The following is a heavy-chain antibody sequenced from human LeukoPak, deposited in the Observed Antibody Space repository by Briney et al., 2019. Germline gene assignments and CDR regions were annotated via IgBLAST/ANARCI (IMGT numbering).Heavy chain of an antibody. D-gene: IGHD3-22*01. CDR2: IYYSGST. CDR1: VGSFSSSSYY. CDR3: ARERGYYDSRGGPSWFDP. J-gene: IGHJ5*02. Sequence: SETLSLTCTVSVGSFSSSSYYWAWIRQSPGKGLEWIGYIYYSGSTNYNPSLKSRVTISVDTSNSQFSLKLSSVTAADPAVYYCARERGYYDSRGGPSWFDPWGQGTLVTVSS. V-gene: IGHV4-61*01.